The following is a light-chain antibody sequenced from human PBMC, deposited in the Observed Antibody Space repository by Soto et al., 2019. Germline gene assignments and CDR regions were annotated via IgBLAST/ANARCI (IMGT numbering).Light chain of an antibody. CDR3: QQRSNWPPGFT. CDR2: DAS. Sequence: EIVLTQSPATLSLSPGERATLSCRASQSVSSYLAWYQQKPGQAPRLLIYDASNRATGIPARFSGSGSGTDFTLTISSIEHEDFAVYYCQQRSNWPPGFTFGPGTKVDIK. V-gene: IGKV3-11*01. CDR1: QSVSSY. J-gene: IGKJ3*01.